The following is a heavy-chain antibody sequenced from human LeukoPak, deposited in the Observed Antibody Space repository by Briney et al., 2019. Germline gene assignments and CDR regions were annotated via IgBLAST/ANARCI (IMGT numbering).Heavy chain of an antibody. V-gene: IGHV3-30*02. CDR2: IRYDGSNK. CDR1: GFPFSRYG. Sequence: GGSLRLSCAASGFPFSRYGMHWVPHAPGKGLGCVTFIRYDGSNKCCADSVKGRFTISRDNSKNTLYLQMNSLRAEDTAVYYCAKDNSGDGYNAYFDFWGQGTLVTVSS. CDR3: AKDNSGDGYNAYFDF. J-gene: IGHJ4*02. D-gene: IGHD5-24*01.